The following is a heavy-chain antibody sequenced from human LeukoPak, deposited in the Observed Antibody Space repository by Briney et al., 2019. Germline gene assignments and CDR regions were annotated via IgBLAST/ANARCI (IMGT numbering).Heavy chain of an antibody. CDR2: IKQDGSEK. Sequence: GGSLRLSCAASGFTFSSYWMSWVRQAPGKGLEWVANIKQDGSEKYYVYSVKGRFAISRDNAKNSLYLQMNSLRAEDTAVYYCARVLEGYCSSTSCQGWFDPWGQGTLVTVSS. D-gene: IGHD2-2*01. J-gene: IGHJ5*02. V-gene: IGHV3-7*01. CDR3: ARVLEGYCSSTSCQGWFDP. CDR1: GFTFSSYW.